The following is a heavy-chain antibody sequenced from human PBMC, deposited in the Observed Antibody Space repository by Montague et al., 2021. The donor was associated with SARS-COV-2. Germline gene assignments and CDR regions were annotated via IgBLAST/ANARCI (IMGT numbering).Heavy chain of an antibody. J-gene: IGHJ5*02. CDR2: IYYSGST. V-gene: IGHV4-39*01. CDR1: GGSISNSSYY. CDR3: ARTEIQVWSRRWFDP. D-gene: IGHD5-18*01. Sequence: SKTLSLTCTVSGGSISNSSYYWGWIRQPPGKGLEWIGSIYYSGSTCYKPSLKSRVTISVDTSKNQFSLKLSSVTAADTAVYYCARTEIQVWSRRWFDPWGQGTLVTVSS.